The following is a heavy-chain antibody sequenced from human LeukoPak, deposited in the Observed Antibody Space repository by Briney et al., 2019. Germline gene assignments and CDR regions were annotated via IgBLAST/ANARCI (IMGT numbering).Heavy chain of an antibody. CDR3: ARDYGDYSGKDY. CDR1: GFTFSTHW. Sequence: PGGSLRLSCAASGFTFSTHWMSWVRQAPGRGLEWVANINHDGSDKYYVDSVKGRFTISRDNSKNTLYLQMNSLRAEDTAVYYCARDYGDYSGKDYWGQGTLVTVSS. V-gene: IGHV3-7*01. J-gene: IGHJ4*02. CDR2: INHDGSDK. D-gene: IGHD4-17*01.